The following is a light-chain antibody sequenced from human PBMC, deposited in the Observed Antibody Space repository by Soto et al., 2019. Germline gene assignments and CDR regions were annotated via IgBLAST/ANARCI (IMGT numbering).Light chain of an antibody. CDR2: GAS. CDR3: QQYGSSPT. J-gene: IGKJ5*01. CDR1: QSLSTRS. V-gene: IGKV3-20*01. Sequence: EIVVTQSPGTLSLFPGERATLSCRASQSLSTRSLAWYQQKPGQAPRLRIYGASSRATGIPDRFSGSGSGTDFPLTISRLEPEDFAVYYCQQYGSSPTFGQGTRLEIK.